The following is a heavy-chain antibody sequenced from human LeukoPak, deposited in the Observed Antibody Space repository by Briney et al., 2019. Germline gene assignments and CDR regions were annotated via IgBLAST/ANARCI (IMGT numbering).Heavy chain of an antibody. J-gene: IGHJ6*03. V-gene: IGHV3-9*01. Sequence: GGSLRLSCAASGFTFDDYAMHWVRQAPGKGLEWVSGISWNSGKIGYADSVKGRFTIYRDNAKNSLYLQMNSLRAEDTAVYYCAKDLYANYYYYMDVWGKGTTVTVSS. CDR3: AKDLYANYYYYMDV. CDR1: GFTFDDYA. D-gene: IGHD2-2*01. CDR2: ISWNSGKI.